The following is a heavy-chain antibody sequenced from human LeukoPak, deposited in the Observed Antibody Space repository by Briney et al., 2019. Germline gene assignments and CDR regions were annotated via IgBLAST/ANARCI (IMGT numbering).Heavy chain of an antibody. V-gene: IGHV4-59*12. CDR2: IYYSGST. D-gene: IGHD3-22*01. J-gene: IGHJ4*02. Sequence: PSQTLSLTCTVSGGSISNYYWSWIRQPPGKGLEWIGYIYYSGSTNYNPSLKSRVTISVDTSKNQFSLKLSSVTAADTAVYYCARDGRYYDSSGYHAVFDYWGQGTLVTVSS. CDR3: ARDGRYYDSSGYHAVFDY. CDR1: GGSISNYY.